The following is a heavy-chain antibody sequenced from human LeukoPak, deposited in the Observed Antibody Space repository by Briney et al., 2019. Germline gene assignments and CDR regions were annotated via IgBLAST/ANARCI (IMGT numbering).Heavy chain of an antibody. CDR3: ARVPITIFGVAYGYYGMDV. V-gene: IGHV4-34*01. CDR1: GGSFSGYY. Sequence: SETLSLTCAVYGGSFSGYYWSWIRQPPGKGLEWIGEVNHSGSTNYNPSLKSRVTISVDTSKNQFSLKLSSVTAADTAVYYCARVPITIFGVAYGYYGMDVWGQGTTVTVSS. CDR2: VNHSGST. J-gene: IGHJ6*02. D-gene: IGHD3-3*01.